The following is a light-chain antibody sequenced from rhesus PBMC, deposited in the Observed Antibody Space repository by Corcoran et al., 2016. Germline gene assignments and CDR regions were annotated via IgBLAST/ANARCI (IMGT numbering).Light chain of an antibody. CDR3: QQGNSIPYS. J-gene: IGKJ2*01. CDR1: SSVSTS. V-gene: IGKV3-42*01. CDR2: RTS. Sequence: EIVLTQSPTSMAVSQGERVTISCTASSSVSTSYLHWYQQKPGFPQRLLVYRTSSLASGVPARFSGSGSGTSYTLTSSSMEAEDAANYYCQQGNSIPYSFGQGTKVEIK.